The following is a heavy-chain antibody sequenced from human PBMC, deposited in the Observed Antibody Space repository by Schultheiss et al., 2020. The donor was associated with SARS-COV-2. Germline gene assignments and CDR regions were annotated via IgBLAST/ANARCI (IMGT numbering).Heavy chain of an antibody. J-gene: IGHJ3*02. D-gene: IGHD2-2*03. CDR1: GVSISSYY. Sequence: SDTLSLTCTVSGVSISSYYWGWIRQPAGKGLEWIGRIYTSGSTKYNPSLKSRVTISVDTSKNQFSLKLSSVTAADTAVYYCARLLDPKTFDIWGQGTMVTVSS. CDR2: IYTSGST. CDR3: ARLLDPKTFDI. V-gene: IGHV4-4*07.